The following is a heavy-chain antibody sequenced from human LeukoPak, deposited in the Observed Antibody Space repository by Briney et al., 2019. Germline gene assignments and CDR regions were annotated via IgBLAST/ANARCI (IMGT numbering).Heavy chain of an antibody. CDR1: GYTFTSFA. CDR2: ISLYNGNT. V-gene: IGHV1-18*01. J-gene: IGHJ4*02. CDR3: ARDKDSAGWYDY. D-gene: IGHD6-19*01. Sequence: ASVKVSCKASGYTFTSFAISWVRQAPGQGLEWLAWISLYNGNTNYAQKVQGRVTMTTDTSTSTAYMELRSLKSDDTAVYYCARDKDSAGWYDYWGQGTVVTVS.